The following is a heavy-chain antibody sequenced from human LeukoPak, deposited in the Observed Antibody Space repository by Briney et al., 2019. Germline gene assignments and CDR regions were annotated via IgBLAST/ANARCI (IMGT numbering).Heavy chain of an antibody. J-gene: IGHJ4*02. CDR2: IHWRGST. V-gene: IGHV4-39*01. Sequence: SETLSLTCTVSGGSISSDFHWAWIRQPPGKGLEWIGNIHWRGSTYYSPSLESRVTISVDTSKNQFSLELRSVTAADTAVYYCARHLPHSTGNKRGPDYWGQGTLVTVSS. CDR1: GGSISSDFH. D-gene: IGHD6-19*01. CDR3: ARHLPHSTGNKRGPDY.